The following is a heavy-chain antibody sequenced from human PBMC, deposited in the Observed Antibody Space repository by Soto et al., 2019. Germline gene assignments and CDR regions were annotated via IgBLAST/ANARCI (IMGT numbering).Heavy chain of an antibody. J-gene: IGHJ6*02. CDR2: IYYSGST. Sequence: PSETLSLTCTVSGGSISSYYWSWIRQPPGKGLEWIGYIYYSGSTNYNPSLKSRVTISVDTSKNQFSLKLSSVTAADTAVYYRARLVLYSSSGYYYGMDVWGQGTTVTVSS. CDR1: GGSISSYY. V-gene: IGHV4-59*01. D-gene: IGHD6-6*01. CDR3: ARLVLYSSSGYYYGMDV.